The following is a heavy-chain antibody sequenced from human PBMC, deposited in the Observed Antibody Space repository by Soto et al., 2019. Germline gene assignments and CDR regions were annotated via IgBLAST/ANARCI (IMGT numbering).Heavy chain of an antibody. V-gene: IGHV3-7*01. CDR3: ATTLGYYDRTGPPFYFDY. CDR2: IKDDGSEK. CDR1: GLTFSGYW. D-gene: IGHD3-22*01. J-gene: IGHJ4*02. Sequence: GSLSLSCAASGLTFSGYWMSWFRQAPWKWLEWVANIKDDGSEKYYVDSVRGRFTISRDNAKNSLYLQMNSLRAEDTAVYYCATTLGYYDRTGPPFYFDYWGQGALVTVSS.